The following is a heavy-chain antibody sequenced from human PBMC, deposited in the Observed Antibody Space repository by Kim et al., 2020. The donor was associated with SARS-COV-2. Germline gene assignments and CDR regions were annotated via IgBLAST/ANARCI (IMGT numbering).Heavy chain of an antibody. D-gene: IGHD3-9*01. Sequence: ASVKVSCKASGYTFTSYAMNWVRQAPGQGLEWMGWINTNTGNPTYAQGFTGRFVFSLDTSVSTAYLQISSLKAEDTAVYYCARDGEVWNYDILTGYATVAFDILGQGTMVTVSS. CDR3: ARDGEVWNYDILTGYATVAFDI. V-gene: IGHV7-4-1*02. J-gene: IGHJ3*02. CDR1: GYTFTSYA. CDR2: INTNTGNP.